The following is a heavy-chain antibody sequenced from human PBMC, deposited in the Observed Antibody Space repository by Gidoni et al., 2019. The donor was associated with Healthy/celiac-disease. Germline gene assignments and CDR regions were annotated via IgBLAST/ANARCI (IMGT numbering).Heavy chain of an antibody. J-gene: IGHJ6*03. V-gene: IGHV3-11*01. CDR1: GFTFRDYY. CDR2: ISSSGSTI. D-gene: IGHD4-17*01. Sequence: QVQLVESGGGLVKPGGSLSLSCAASGFTFRDYYMSWIGQAPGKGLGWVSYISSSGSTIYYADSVKGRFTISRDNAKNSLYLQMNSLRAEDTAVYYCAKAGYYGDYVDYYYMDVWGKGTTVTVSS. CDR3: AKAGYYGDYVDYYYMDV.